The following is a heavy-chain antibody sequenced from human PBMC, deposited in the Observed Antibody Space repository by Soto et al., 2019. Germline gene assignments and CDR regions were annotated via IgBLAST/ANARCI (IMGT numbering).Heavy chain of an antibody. CDR2: IYYSGST. J-gene: IGHJ6*02. V-gene: IGHV4-30-4*01. CDR1: GGSISSGDYY. D-gene: IGHD5-12*01. Sequence: SETLSLTCTVSGGSISSGDYYWSWIRQPPGKGLEWIGYIYYSGSTYYNPSLKSRVTISVDTSKNQFSLKLSSVTAADTAVYYCARGRGYDYLVYYYYGMDVWGQGTTVTVSS. CDR3: ARGRGYDYLVYYYYGMDV.